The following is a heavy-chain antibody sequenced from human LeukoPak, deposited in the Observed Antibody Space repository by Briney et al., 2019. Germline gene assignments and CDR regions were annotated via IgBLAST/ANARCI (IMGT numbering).Heavy chain of an antibody. J-gene: IGHJ4*02. V-gene: IGHV3-48*03. D-gene: IGHD6-6*01. CDR3: ARGVPYSSSSSSDY. Sequence: TGGFLRLSCAASGFTFSSYEMNWVRQAPGKGLEWVSYISSSGSTIYYADSVKGRFTISRDNAKNSLYLQMNSLRAEDTAVYYCARGVPYSSSSSSDYWGQGTLVTVSS. CDR2: ISSSGSTI. CDR1: GFTFSSYE.